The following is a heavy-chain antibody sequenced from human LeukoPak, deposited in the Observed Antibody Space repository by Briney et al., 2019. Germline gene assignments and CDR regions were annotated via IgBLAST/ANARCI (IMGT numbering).Heavy chain of an antibody. Sequence: GGSLRPSCAASGFTFSNYAMSWVRQAPGKGLEWVSAISGSGGNTNYADSVKGRFTISRDNSKNTLHLQMNSLRAEDTAVYYCAKGGGSYYRADYWGQGTLVTVSS. D-gene: IGHD3-10*01. CDR2: ISGSGGNT. CDR3: AKGGGSYYRADY. V-gene: IGHV3-23*01. CDR1: GFTFSNYA. J-gene: IGHJ4*02.